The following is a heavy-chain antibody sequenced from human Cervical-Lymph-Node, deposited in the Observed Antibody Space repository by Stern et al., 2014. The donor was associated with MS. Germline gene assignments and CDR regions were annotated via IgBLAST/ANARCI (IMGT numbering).Heavy chain of an antibody. CDR1: GFTFSSYA. D-gene: IGHD1-26*01. J-gene: IGHJ4*02. CDR3: AKRLVGATTGYFEY. CDR2: ITSSSSYT. V-gene: IGHV3-21*01. Sequence: EMQLVESGGGLVKPGGSLRLSCAASGFTFSSYAMIWVRQAPGKGLEWVSSITSSSSYTYYADSVKGRFTISRDNAKNSLSLQMDSLRVEDTAVYYCAKRLVGATTGYFEYWGPGALVTVSS.